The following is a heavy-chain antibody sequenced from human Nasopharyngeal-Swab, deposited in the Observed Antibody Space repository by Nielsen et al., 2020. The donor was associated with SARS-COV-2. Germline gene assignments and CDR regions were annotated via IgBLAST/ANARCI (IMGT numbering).Heavy chain of an antibody. CDR2: IYSGGSK. CDR3: ARGQEDYYDISGLDY. V-gene: IGHV3-53*04. D-gene: IGHD3-22*01. Sequence: WSGQPPGKGLEWVLVIYSGGSKYYADSVKGRFTISRHNSKNTLYLQMNSLRAEDTAVYYCARGQEDYYDISGLDYWGQGTLVTVSS. J-gene: IGHJ4*02.